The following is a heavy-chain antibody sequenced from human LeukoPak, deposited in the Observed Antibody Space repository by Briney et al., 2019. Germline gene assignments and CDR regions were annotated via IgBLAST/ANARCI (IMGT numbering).Heavy chain of an antibody. CDR2: ISYDGSNK. CDR3: ARDPSAAAGMVGYNYYYYMDV. D-gene: IGHD6-13*01. Sequence: GGSLRLSCAASGFTFSSYVMHGVRQAPGKGLEWVAVISYDGSNKYYADTVKGRFTISRDNSKNTLYLQMNSLRAEDTAVYYCARDPSAAAGMVGYNYYYYMDVWGKGTTVTVSS. J-gene: IGHJ6*03. V-gene: IGHV3-30*01. CDR1: GFTFSSYV.